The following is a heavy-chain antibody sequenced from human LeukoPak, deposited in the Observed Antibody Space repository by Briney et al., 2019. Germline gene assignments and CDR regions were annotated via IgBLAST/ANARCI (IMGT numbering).Heavy chain of an antibody. Sequence: SSETLSLTCTVSGGSISSYYWSWIRQPPGKGLEWIGSIYYSGSTYYNPSLKSRVTMSVDTSKNHFSLKLSSVAAADTAVYYCARLTEDNYFMDVWDKVTTVTVSS. CDR1: GGSISSYY. D-gene: IGHD2-21*02. V-gene: IGHV4-39*02. CDR3: ARLTEDNYFMDV. CDR2: IYYSGST. J-gene: IGHJ6*04.